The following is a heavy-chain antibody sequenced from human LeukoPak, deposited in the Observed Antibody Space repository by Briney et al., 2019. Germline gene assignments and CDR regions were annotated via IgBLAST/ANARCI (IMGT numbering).Heavy chain of an antibody. D-gene: IGHD1-7*01. V-gene: IGHV1-2*02. J-gene: IGHJ4*02. Sequence: ASVKVSCKASGYTFTGYYMHWVRQAPGHGLEWMGWINPNSGGTNSAQKFQGRVTMTRNTSISTAYMELSRLRSDDTDVYHCARETLLTGTTSGWGQGTLVTVSS. CDR2: INPNSGGT. CDR1: GYTFTGYY. CDR3: ARETLLTGTTSG.